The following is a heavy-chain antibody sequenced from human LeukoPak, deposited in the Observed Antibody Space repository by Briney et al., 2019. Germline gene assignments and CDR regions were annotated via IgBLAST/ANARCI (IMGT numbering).Heavy chain of an antibody. CDR3: ASKVGTTSDWFDP. Sequence: SETLSLTCAVYGGSFSGYYWSWLRQPPGKGLEWIGEINHSGSTNYNPSLKSRVTISVDTSENQFSLKLSSVTAADTAVYYCASKVGTTSDWFDPWGQGTLVTVSS. CDR2: INHSGST. D-gene: IGHD1-26*01. CDR1: GGSFSGYY. V-gene: IGHV4-34*01. J-gene: IGHJ5*02.